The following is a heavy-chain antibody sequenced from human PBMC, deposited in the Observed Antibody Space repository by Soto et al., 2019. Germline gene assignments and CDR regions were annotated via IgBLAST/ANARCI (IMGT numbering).Heavy chain of an antibody. CDR1: GGSISSGGYS. J-gene: IGHJ4*02. Sequence: SETLSLTCAVSGGSISSGGYSWSWIRQPPGKGLEWIGNIYYNWAADYNPSLKSRLTMSVDTSKNQFSLNLTSVTAADTAVYYCARTYTNYILQFDYWGQGTLVTVSS. CDR2: IYYNWAA. V-gene: IGHV4-30-2*03. CDR3: ARTYTNYILQFDY. D-gene: IGHD4-4*01.